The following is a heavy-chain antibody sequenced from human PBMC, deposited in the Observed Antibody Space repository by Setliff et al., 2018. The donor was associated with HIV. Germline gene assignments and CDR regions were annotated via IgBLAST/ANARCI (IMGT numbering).Heavy chain of an antibody. CDR2: IYHSGST. J-gene: IGHJ4*02. V-gene: IGHV4-4*02. CDR3: VRIPNCGGGSCYPYYFDS. CDR1: GGSISTSNW. Sequence: SETLSLTCAVSGGSISTSNWWTWVRQPPGKGLEWIGEIYHSGSTNYNPSLKSRVTISADTSKNQFSLQLNSVTPEDTAVYYCVRIPNCGGGSCYPYYFDSWGQGTLVTVSS. D-gene: IGHD2-15*01.